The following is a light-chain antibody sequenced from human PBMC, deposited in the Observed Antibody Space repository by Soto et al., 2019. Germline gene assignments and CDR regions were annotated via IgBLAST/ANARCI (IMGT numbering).Light chain of an antibody. V-gene: IGKV1-5*03. CDR2: KAS. J-gene: IGKJ2*01. CDR1: QDINIW. CDR3: QQYSSDSNT. Sequence: DIQMTQSPSTLSASVGDRVTITCRASQDINIWLAWYQQKPGKAPKLLIYKASTLERGVPSRFIGSGSGTDXTLXXSSLQPDDFAXXXXQQYSSDSNTFGQGTRLDIK.